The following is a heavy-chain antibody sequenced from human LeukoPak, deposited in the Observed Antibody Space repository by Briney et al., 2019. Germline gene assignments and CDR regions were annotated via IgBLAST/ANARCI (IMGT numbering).Heavy chain of an antibody. CDR3: AKREYNFWSGSFF. CDR1: GFTCRSYA. V-gene: IGHV3-23*01. D-gene: IGHD3-3*01. CDR2: INDSGGST. J-gene: IGHJ1*01. Sequence: PGGSLRLSCAASGFTCRSYAMTWVRQAPGKGLERVSSINDSGGSTYYADSVKGRFTISRDNSKNTLYLQLNSLRGEDAAVYYCAKREYNFWSGSFFWGQGTLVTVSS.